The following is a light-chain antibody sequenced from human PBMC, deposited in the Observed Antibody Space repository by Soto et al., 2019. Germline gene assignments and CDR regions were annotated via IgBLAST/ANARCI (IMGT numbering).Light chain of an antibody. J-gene: IGLJ1*01. CDR1: SSDVGSYNL. Sequence: QSALTQPASVSGSPGQSINISCTGTSSDVGSYNLVSWYQQHPGKAPKLMIYEGSKRPSGVSNRFSGSKSGNTASLTISGLHAEDEADYYCCSYAGSSTYVLGTGTKLTVL. CDR3: CSYAGSSTYV. V-gene: IGLV2-23*01. CDR2: EGS.